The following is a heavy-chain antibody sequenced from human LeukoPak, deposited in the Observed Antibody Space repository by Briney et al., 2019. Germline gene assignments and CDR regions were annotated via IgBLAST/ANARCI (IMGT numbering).Heavy chain of an antibody. Sequence: GGSLRHSCAASGFTFGIFGMNWVRQAPGMGLQWVSSISDDGHYKYYADSVRGRFTVSRNNSKNTVYLELNSLRGEDTAVYYCAKRVPYTSSSADLESWGQGSSDTVSS. J-gene: IGHJ4*02. V-gene: IGHV3-23*01. CDR1: GFTFGIFG. CDR3: AKRVPYTSSSADLES. D-gene: IGHD6-6*01. CDR2: ISDDGHYK.